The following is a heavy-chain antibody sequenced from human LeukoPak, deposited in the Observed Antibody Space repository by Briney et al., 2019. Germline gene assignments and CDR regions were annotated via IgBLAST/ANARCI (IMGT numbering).Heavy chain of an antibody. CDR3: ARECVVVVAGDPYNWFDP. CDR1: GGSISSSSYY. D-gene: IGHD2-15*01. J-gene: IGHJ5*02. Sequence: PSETLSLTCTVSGGSISSSSYYWGWIRQPPWKGLEWIGSIYYSGSTYYNPSLKSRVTISVDTSKNQFSLKLSSVTAADTAVYYCARECVVVVAGDPYNWFDPWGQGTLVTVSS. V-gene: IGHV4-39*07. CDR2: IYYSGST.